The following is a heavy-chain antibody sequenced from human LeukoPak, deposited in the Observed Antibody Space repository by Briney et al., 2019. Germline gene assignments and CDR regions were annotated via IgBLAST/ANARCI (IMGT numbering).Heavy chain of an antibody. V-gene: IGHV1-46*01. Sequence: ASVKVSCKASGYTFTSYYMHWVRQAPGQGLEWMGIINPSGGSTTYAQKFQGRVTMTRDTSTNTVYMELSSLRSEDTAMYYCATDSTSWVRFDYWGQGTLVTVSS. CDR3: ATDSTSWVRFDY. CDR2: INPSGGST. CDR1: GYTFTSYY. J-gene: IGHJ4*02. D-gene: IGHD1-1*01.